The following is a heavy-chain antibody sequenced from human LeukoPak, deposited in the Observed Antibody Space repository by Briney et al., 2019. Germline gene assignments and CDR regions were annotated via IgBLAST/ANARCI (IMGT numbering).Heavy chain of an antibody. Sequence: GGSLRLSCAASRFTFSSYAMHWVRQAPGKGLEYVSAISSNGGSTYYANSVKGRFTISRDNSKNTLYLQMGSLRAEDMAVYYCAREYGQKDSSSSLYWYFDLWGRGTLVTVSS. CDR1: RFTFSSYA. J-gene: IGHJ2*01. CDR3: AREYGQKDSSSSLYWYFDL. V-gene: IGHV3-64*01. CDR2: ISSNGGST. D-gene: IGHD6-6*01.